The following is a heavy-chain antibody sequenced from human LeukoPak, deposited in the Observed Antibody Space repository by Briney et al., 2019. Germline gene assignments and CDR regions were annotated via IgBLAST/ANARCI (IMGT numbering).Heavy chain of an antibody. D-gene: IGHD3-10*01. Sequence: SETLSLTCAVYGGAFSGYYWSWIRQPPGKGLEWMGEINHSGSTNYNPSLKSRVTISVDTSKNQFSLKLGSVTAADTAVYYCAMYIWFGELPLDYWGQGTLVTVSS. V-gene: IGHV4-34*01. J-gene: IGHJ4*02. CDR3: AMYIWFGELPLDY. CDR2: INHSGST. CDR1: GGAFSGYY.